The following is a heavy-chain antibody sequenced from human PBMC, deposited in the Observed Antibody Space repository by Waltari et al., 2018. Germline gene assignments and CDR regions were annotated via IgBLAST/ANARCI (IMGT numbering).Heavy chain of an antibody. Sequence: DVQLLESGGGLVHPGGSLRLSCEASGFTFDNYAMSWVRQAPGKGPTGGSASTGGGGNTFHTDPVTGRFTISRDNSQNMVYLQMNTLRVEDTALYYCAKALLLCGRDCYHYYFDYWGQGTQVTVSS. CDR3: AKALLLCGRDCYHYYFDY. V-gene: IGHV3-23*01. CDR2: STGGGGNT. J-gene: IGHJ4*02. D-gene: IGHD2-21*01. CDR1: GFTFDNYA.